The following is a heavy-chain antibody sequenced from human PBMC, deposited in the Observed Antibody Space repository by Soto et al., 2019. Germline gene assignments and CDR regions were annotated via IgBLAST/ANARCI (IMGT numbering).Heavy chain of an antibody. CDR2: MNPNSGNG. Sequence: QVQLVQSGAEVKKPGASVKVSCQASGYAFSNNDISWVRQGTGQGLGWMGWMNPNSGNGGYAQKFQGRVTMTRDTSTSTAYMALSSLTSDDTAIYYCASLATSGTFNWFDPWGQGTLVTVSS. CDR3: ASLATSGTFNWFDP. J-gene: IGHJ5*02. CDR1: GYAFSNND. V-gene: IGHV1-8*01.